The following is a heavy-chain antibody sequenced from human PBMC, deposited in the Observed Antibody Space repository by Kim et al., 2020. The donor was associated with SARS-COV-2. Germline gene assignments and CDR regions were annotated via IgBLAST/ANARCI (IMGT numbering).Heavy chain of an antibody. CDR3: ARGSGNFGDFDY. Sequence: KYTEPEKGRFTNSRDNAQNTMDLHMNSLGAEDTAVYYCARGSGNFGDFDYWGQGTLVTVSS. D-gene: IGHD3-10*01. V-gene: IGHV3-74*03. J-gene: IGHJ4*02.